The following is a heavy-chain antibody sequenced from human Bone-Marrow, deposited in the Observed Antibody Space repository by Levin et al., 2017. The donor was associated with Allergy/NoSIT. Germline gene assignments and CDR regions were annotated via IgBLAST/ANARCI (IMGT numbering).Heavy chain of an antibody. Sequence: GGSLRLSCAASGFTFDNYAMTWVRQAPGKGLEWLSSITVSGSTTYYADSVKGRFTISRDNSMNPVYLRMNGLGPEDTAVYYCAKERVVAPGNVHWFDSWGQGILVTVSS. CDR1: GFTFDNYA. CDR2: ITVSGSTT. J-gene: IGHJ5*01. V-gene: IGHV3-23*01. D-gene: IGHD2-15*01. CDR3: AKERVVAPGNVHWFDS.